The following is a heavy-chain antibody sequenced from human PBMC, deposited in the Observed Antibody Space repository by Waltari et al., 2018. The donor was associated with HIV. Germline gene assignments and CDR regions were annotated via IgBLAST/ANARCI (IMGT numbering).Heavy chain of an antibody. CDR3: TKGMYANQDYFDN. J-gene: IGHJ4*02. CDR1: GYSYTTYW. V-gene: IGHV5-51*03. Sequence: EVQLVQSGAEVKKPGEYQKISCKGSGYSYTTYWIGWVRQMPGKGLEWMGIIYPGDSDTRYSPSFQGQVTISADKYIRTAYLQWSSLKASDTAMYYCTKGMYANQDYFDNWGQGTLVTVSS. CDR2: IYPGDSDT. D-gene: IGHD2-8*01.